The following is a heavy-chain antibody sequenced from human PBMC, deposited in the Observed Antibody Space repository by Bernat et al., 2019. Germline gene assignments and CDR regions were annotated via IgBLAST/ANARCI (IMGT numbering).Heavy chain of an antibody. J-gene: IGHJ3*02. CDR1: GFTINRYA. D-gene: IGHD1-1*01. CDR3: AKEGEGNNWSSFDI. CDR2: ISIDGNKK. Sequence: QVQPVESGGGVVQPGRSLRLSCAASGFTINRYAMHWVRQAPGKGLEWVAVISIDGNKKHYAESVEGRFPISRDSSKNTLYLQMNSLRVEDTAVYYCAKEGEGNNWSSFDIWGQGTMVTVSS. V-gene: IGHV3-30*18.